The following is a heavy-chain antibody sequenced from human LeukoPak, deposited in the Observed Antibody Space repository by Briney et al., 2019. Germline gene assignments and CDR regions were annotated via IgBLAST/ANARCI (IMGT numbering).Heavy chain of an antibody. Sequence: PSETLSLTCTVSGGSINGYYWSWIRQSPGKGLESLGYIYYTGSTNYNPSLKSRVTMSVDTSRNQFLLRLSSVTAADTAVHYCARFSEYYHSSVHYLDYWGQGTLVSVSS. CDR2: IYYTGST. D-gene: IGHD3-22*01. CDR1: GGSINGYY. CDR3: ARFSEYYHSSVHYLDY. V-gene: IGHV4-59*01. J-gene: IGHJ4*02.